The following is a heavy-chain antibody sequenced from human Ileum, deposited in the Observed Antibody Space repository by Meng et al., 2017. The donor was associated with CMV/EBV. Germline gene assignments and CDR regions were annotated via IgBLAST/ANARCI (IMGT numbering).Heavy chain of an antibody. D-gene: IGHD2-2*01. CDR1: GGSISGYY. Sequence: GLVQASGPGLVKPSETLSLTCTVAGGSISGYYWSWIRQPATKGLEWIGRVYSSGSTDYNPSLQSRVTMSVDTSKNQFSLKLSSVTAADTAVYYCARGSSSWAFDYWGQGTLVTVSS. J-gene: IGHJ4*02. V-gene: IGHV4-4*07. CDR3: ARGSSSWAFDY. CDR2: VYSSGST.